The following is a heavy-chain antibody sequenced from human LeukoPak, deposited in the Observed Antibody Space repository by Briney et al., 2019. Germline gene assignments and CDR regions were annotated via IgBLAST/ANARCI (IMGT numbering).Heavy chain of an antibody. V-gene: IGHV3-30*18. CDR2: ISYDGSNK. J-gene: IGHJ4*02. CDR3: AKTAKWELLPLDY. CDR1: GFTFSSYG. Sequence: PGGSLRLSCAASGFTFSSYGMHWVRQAPGKGLEWVAVISYDGSNKYYADSVKGRFTISRDNSKNTLYLQMYSLRAEDTAVYYCAKTAKWELLPLDYWGQGTLVTVSS. D-gene: IGHD1-26*01.